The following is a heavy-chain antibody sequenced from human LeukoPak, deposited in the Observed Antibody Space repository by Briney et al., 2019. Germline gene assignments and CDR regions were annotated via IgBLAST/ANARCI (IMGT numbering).Heavy chain of an antibody. V-gene: IGHV4-61*02. CDR2: IYTSGST. D-gene: IGHD3-10*01. CDR3: ARDYGSGTDY. Sequence: SETLSLTCTVSGGSISSGSYYWSWLRQPAGKGLEWIGRIYTSGSTNYNPSLKSRVTMSVDTSKNQFSLKLSSVTAADTAVYYCARDYGSGTDYWGQGTLVTVSS. J-gene: IGHJ4*02. CDR1: GGSISSGSYY.